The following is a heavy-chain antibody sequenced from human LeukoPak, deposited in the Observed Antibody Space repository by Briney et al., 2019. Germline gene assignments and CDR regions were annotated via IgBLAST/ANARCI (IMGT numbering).Heavy chain of an antibody. CDR1: GGTFSSYA. D-gene: IGHD5-24*01. CDR3: ARGGGDGYNTDFDY. V-gene: IGHV1-69*06. CDR2: IIPIFGTA. Sequence: SVKVSCKASGGTFSSYAISWVRQAPGQGLEWMGGIIPIFGTANYAQKFQGRVTITADKSTSTAYMGLSSLRSEDTAVYYCARGGGDGYNTDFDYWGQGTLVTVSS. J-gene: IGHJ4*02.